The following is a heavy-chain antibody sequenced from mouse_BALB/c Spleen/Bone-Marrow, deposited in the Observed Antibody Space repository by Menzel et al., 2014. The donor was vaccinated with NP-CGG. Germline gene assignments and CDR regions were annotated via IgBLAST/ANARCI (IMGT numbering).Heavy chain of an antibody. CDR3: ARGGGFAF. V-gene: IGHV1S132*01. CDR2: IFPGIGTT. J-gene: IGHJ3*01. Sequence: QVQLQQSGTELVKPGASVKLSCKTSGFTFTSYWIQWVKQRPGQGLGWIGEIFPGIGTTSYNEKFKGKARLTIDTSSNTAYMELSSLTYEDSAVYFCARGGGFAFWGQGTLVTVSA. CDR1: GFTFTSYW.